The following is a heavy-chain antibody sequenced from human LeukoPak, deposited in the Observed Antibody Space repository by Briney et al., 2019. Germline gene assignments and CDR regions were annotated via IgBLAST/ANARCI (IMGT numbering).Heavy chain of an antibody. D-gene: IGHD2-21*02. J-gene: IGHJ4*02. CDR1: GFTFGSYG. Sequence: GGSLRLSCAASGFTFGSYGMHWVRQAPGKGLEWVTFIRSDGSNKYYADSVKGRFTISRDNSKNTLYLQMNTLRADDTAVYYCAKGVKYIVMVTAQHYFAYWGQGTLVTVSS. V-gene: IGHV3-30*02. CDR3: AKGVKYIVMVTAQHYFAY. CDR2: IRSDGSNK.